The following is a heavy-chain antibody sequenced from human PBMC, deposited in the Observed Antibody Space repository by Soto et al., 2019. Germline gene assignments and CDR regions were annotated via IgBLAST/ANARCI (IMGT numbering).Heavy chain of an antibody. J-gene: IGHJ6*02. CDR1: GFTFSSYW. V-gene: IGHV3-7*03. Sequence: PGGSLRLSCAASGFTFSSYWMKWVRQAPGKGLEWVANIKEDGSEKDYVDSVKGRFTISRDNAKNSLYLQMNSLRAEDTAVYYCARDQGCSGGSCPNYYYYGMYVWGQGTTVTVSS. D-gene: IGHD2-15*01. CDR3: ARDQGCSGGSCPNYYYYGMYV. CDR2: IKEDGSEK.